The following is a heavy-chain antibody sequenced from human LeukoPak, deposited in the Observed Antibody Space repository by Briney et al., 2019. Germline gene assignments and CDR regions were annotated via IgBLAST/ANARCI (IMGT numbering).Heavy chain of an antibody. Sequence: ASVKVSCKASGYTFTSYGISWVRQAPGQGLEWMGWIRAYNGNTNYAQKLQGRVTMTTDTSTSTAYMELRSLRSDDTAVYYCARDREYSSSHYYYGMDVWGQGTTVTVSS. J-gene: IGHJ6*02. D-gene: IGHD6-6*01. CDR1: GYTFTSYG. CDR2: IRAYNGNT. CDR3: ARDREYSSSHYYYGMDV. V-gene: IGHV1-18*01.